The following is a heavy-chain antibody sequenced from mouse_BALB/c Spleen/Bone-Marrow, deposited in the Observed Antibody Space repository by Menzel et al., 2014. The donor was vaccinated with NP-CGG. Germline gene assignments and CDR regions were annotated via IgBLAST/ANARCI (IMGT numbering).Heavy chain of an antibody. CDR3: AREGTYYAYFDY. J-gene: IGHJ2*01. V-gene: IGHV1-4*02. CDR2: INPSRGYT. CDR1: GYTFTTYT. D-gene: IGHD1-1*01. Sequence: QVQLQQSAAELARPGASVKMSCRASGYTFTTYTIQWVKQRPGQGLEWIGYINPSRGYTEYNQKFKDKTTLTADKSSSTAYMQLSSLTSEDSAVYCCAREGTYYAYFDYWGRGTPLTVSS.